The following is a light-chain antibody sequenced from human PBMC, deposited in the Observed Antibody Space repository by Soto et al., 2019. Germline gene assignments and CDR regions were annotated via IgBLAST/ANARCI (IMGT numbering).Light chain of an antibody. CDR2: DDS. J-gene: IGLJ1*01. CDR3: QVWDSSSDHPEV. V-gene: IGLV3-21*02. CDR1: NFGSKS. Sequence: SYELAHPPSVSVAPGQTARITCGGNNFGSKSVHWYQQKPGQAPVLVVYDDSDRPSGIPERFSGSNSGNTATLTISRVEAGDEADYYCQVWDSSSDHPEVFGTGNKVTVL.